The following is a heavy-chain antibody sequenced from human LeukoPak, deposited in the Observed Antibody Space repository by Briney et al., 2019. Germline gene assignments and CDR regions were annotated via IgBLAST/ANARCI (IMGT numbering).Heavy chain of an antibody. Sequence: ASVKVSCKASGYTFTSYDINWVRQATGQGLEWMGWMNPNSGNTGYAQKLQGRVTMTTDTSTSTAYMELRSLRSGDTAVYYCARGPAAIGWFDPWGQGTLVTVSS. D-gene: IGHD2-2*01. CDR2: MNPNSGNT. CDR1: GYTFTSYD. CDR3: ARGPAAIGWFDP. V-gene: IGHV1-8*02. J-gene: IGHJ5*02.